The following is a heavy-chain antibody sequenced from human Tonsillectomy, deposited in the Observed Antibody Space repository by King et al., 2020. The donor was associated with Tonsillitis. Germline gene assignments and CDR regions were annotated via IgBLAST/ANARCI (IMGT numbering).Heavy chain of an antibody. CDR2: ISAYNGNT. D-gene: IGHD3-10*01. Sequence: VQLVESGPEVKKPGASVKVSCKASGYPFPNYGISWVRQAPGQGLEWLGWISAYNGNTKYAQKLQGRVTMTTETSTRTAYMEVRSLRSDDTAVYYCARDREMGFAEPKGCWFDPWGQGTLVTVSS. CDR3: ARDREMGFAEPKGCWFDP. V-gene: IGHV1-18*01. CDR1: GYPFPNYG. J-gene: IGHJ5*02.